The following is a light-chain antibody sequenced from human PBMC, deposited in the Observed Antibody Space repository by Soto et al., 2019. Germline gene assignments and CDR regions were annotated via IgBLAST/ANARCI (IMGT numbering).Light chain of an antibody. Sequence: DIQMTQSPSSLSASVGDSVSITCRSSQTINNYLNWYQQKSGEAPTLLIYGASNLQNGVPSRFSGSGSGTDFTLTITSLQPEDFATYFCQQSHISPWTFGQGTTV. CDR3: QQSHISPWT. V-gene: IGKV1-39*01. CDR1: QTINNY. CDR2: GAS. J-gene: IGKJ1*01.